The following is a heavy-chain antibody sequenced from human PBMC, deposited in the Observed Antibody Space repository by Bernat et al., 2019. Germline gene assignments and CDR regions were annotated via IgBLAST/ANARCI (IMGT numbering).Heavy chain of an antibody. V-gene: IGHV3-23*01. Sequence: EVQLLESGGGLVQPGGSLRLSCAASGFTFSSYAMSWVRQTPGKGLEWVSGISGSGGSTYYADSVKGRFTISRDNSKNTLYLQMNSLRAEDTAVYYCARDSFTEAAAGIFWASYWGQGTLVTVSS. J-gene: IGHJ4*02. CDR3: ARDSFTEAAAGIFWASY. CDR2: ISGSGGST. D-gene: IGHD6-13*01. CDR1: GFTFSSYA.